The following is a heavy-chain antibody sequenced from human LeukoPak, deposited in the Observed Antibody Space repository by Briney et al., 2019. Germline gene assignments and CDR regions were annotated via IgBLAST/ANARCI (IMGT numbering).Heavy chain of an antibody. Sequence: SETLSLTCTVSGGSISSSSYYWGWIRQPPGKGLEWIGSIYYSGSTYYNPSLKSRVTISVDTSKNQFSLKLSSVTAADTAVYYCAREDCSGGSCYPLFYWGQGTLVTVSS. CDR3: AREDCSGGSCYPLFY. CDR2: IYYSGST. D-gene: IGHD2-15*01. CDR1: GGSISSSSYY. J-gene: IGHJ4*02. V-gene: IGHV4-39*07.